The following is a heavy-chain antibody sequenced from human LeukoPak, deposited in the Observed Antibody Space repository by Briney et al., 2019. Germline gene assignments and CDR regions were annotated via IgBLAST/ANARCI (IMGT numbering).Heavy chain of an antibody. J-gene: IGHJ4*02. CDR2: ISIGSSYK. CDR3: AREGITVARTFDY. CDR1: GFTFSSYS. V-gene: IGHV3-21*04. Sequence: GGSLRLSCAASGFTFSSYSMNWVRQAPGKGLEWVSSISIGSSYKYYADSVKGRFTISRDNAKNSLSLQMNRLRAEDTAVYYCAREGITVARTFDYWGQGTLDTLSS. D-gene: IGHD6-19*01.